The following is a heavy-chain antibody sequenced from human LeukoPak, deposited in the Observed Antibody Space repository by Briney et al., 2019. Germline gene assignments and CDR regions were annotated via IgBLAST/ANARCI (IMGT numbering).Heavy chain of an antibody. CDR1: GGSFSDYY. J-gene: IGHJ5*02. CDR3: ARAALLGWFDP. Sequence: SETLSLTCAVYGGSFSDYYWSWIRQPPGKGLEWIGEINHSGSTNYNPSLKSRATISVDTSKNQFSLKLSSVTAADTAVYYCARAALLGWFDPWGQGTLVTVSS. V-gene: IGHV4-34*01. CDR2: INHSGST.